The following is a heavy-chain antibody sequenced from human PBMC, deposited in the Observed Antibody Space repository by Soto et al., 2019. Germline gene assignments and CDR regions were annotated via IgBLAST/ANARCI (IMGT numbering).Heavy chain of an antibody. Sequence: GASVKVSCKASGYTFTSYAMHWVRQAPGQRLEWMGWINAGNGNTKYSQKFQGRVTITRDTSASTAYMELSSLRSEDTAVYYCARVGYYYGSGSSPMDVWGQGTTVTVSS. CDR1: GYTFTSYA. J-gene: IGHJ6*02. D-gene: IGHD3-10*01. CDR3: ARVGYYYGSGSSPMDV. CDR2: INAGNGNT. V-gene: IGHV1-3*01.